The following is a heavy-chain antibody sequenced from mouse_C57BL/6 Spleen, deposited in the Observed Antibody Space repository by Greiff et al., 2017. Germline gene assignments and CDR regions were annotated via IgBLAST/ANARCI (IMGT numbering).Heavy chain of an antibody. Sequence: EVKLVESGPELVKPGASVKISCKASGYSFTGYYMNWVKQSPEKSLEWIGEINPSTGGTTYNQKFKAKATLTVDKSSSTAYMQLKSLTSEDSAVYYCARLNSNYLYYFDYWGQGTTLTVSS. D-gene: IGHD2-5*01. V-gene: IGHV1-42*01. J-gene: IGHJ2*01. CDR1: GYSFTGYY. CDR3: ARLNSNYLYYFDY. CDR2: INPSTGGT.